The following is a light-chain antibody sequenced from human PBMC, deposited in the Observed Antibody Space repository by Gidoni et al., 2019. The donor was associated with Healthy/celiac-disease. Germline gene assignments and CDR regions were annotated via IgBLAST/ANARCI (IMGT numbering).Light chain of an antibody. J-gene: IGLJ2*01. Sequence: QSSLTPPPPVSGSPGQPVTISCTGTSSDVGGYNYVSWYQQHPGKAPKLMIYDVSKRPSGVPDRFSGSKSGNTASLTISGLQAEDEADYYCCSYAGSYTPVFGGGTKLTVL. CDR2: DVS. CDR1: SSDVGGYNY. V-gene: IGLV2-11*01. CDR3: CSYAGSYTPV.